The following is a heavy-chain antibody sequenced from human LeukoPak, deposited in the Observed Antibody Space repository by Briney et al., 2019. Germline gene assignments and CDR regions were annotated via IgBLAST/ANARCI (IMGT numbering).Heavy chain of an antibody. CDR2: IYTSGST. Sequence: SQTLSLTCTVSGGSISSGSYYWSWIRQPAGKGLEWIGRIYTSGSTNYNPSLKSRVTISVDTSKNQFSLKLSSVTAADTAVYYCARDCPEYDAFDIWGQGTMVTVSS. CDR1: GGSISSGSYY. CDR3: ARDCPEYDAFDI. V-gene: IGHV4-61*02. J-gene: IGHJ3*02. D-gene: IGHD1-14*01.